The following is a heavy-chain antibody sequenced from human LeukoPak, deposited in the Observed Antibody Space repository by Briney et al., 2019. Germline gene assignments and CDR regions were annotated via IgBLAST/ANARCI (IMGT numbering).Heavy chain of an antibody. CDR2: ISGSAGST. D-gene: IGHD3-3*01. Sequence: GGSLRLSCAASGLTVSSNCMSWVRQAPGKGLEWVSAISGSAGSTYYADSVKGRFTISRDNSKNTLYLQMNSLRAEDTAVYYCAKDKGVAGHDYWGQGTLVTVSS. CDR1: GLTVSSNC. CDR3: AKDKGVAGHDY. V-gene: IGHV3-23*01. J-gene: IGHJ4*02.